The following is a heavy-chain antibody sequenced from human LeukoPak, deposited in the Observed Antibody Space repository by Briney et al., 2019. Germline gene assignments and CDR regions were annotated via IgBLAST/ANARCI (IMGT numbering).Heavy chain of an antibody. CDR1: GFTFSSYS. V-gene: IGHV3-21*01. Sequence: GGSLRLSCAASGFTFSSYSMNWVRQAPGKGLEWVSSISSSSSYIYYADSAKGRFTISRDNAKNSLYLQMNSLRAEDTAVYYCARASSSWYEPDYWGQGTLVTVSS. D-gene: IGHD6-13*01. CDR3: ARASSSWYEPDY. J-gene: IGHJ4*02. CDR2: ISSSSSYI.